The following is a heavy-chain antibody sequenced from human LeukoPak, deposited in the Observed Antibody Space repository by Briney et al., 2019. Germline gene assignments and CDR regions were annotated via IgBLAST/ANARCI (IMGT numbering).Heavy chain of an antibody. CDR2: ISSSGSTI. CDR3: ARDLVVPANYYYGMDV. J-gene: IGHJ6*02. V-gene: IGHV3-11*01. D-gene: IGHD2-2*01. CDR1: GFTFSDYY. Sequence: GGSLRLSCAASGFTFSDYYMSWIRQAPGKGLEWVSYISSSGSTIYYADSVKGRFTISRDNAKNSLYLQMNSLRAEDTAVYYCARDLVVPANYYYGMDVWGQGTTVTVSS.